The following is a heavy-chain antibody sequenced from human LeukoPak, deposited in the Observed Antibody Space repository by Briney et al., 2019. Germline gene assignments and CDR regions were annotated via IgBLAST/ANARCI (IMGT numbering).Heavy chain of an antibody. V-gene: IGHV4-30-4*07. J-gene: IGHJ4*02. CDR1: GGSISSGGYS. CDR3: VRVGDFWTVPY. CDR2: IYYSGST. D-gene: IGHD3/OR15-3a*01. Sequence: SETLSLTCAVSGGSISSGGYSWSWIRQPPGKGLEWIGYIYYSGSTYYNPSLKSRVTISVDTSKNQFSLKLSSVTAADTAVYYCVRVGDFWTVPYWGQGTLVTVSS.